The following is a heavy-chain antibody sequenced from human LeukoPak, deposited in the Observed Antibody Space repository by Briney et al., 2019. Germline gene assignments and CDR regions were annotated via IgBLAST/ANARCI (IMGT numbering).Heavy chain of an antibody. J-gene: IGHJ5*02. CDR1: GGSFSTYS. D-gene: IGHD6-19*01. Sequence: KPSETLTLTCTVSGGSFSTYSWTWIRQPPGKGLEWIGNIYYSGSNNYNPSLKSRVTISIDTAKNQFSLKVSTVTAADTAVYYCARAHSSGWPHMFDPWGQGTLVTVPS. CDR2: IYYSGSN. V-gene: IGHV4-59*01. CDR3: ARAHSSGWPHMFDP.